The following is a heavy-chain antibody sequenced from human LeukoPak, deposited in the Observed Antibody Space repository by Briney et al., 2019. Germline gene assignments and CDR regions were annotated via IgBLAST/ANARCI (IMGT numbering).Heavy chain of an antibody. CDR3: ARETLEMATIPFDY. D-gene: IGHD5-24*01. V-gene: IGHV4-4*07. J-gene: IGHJ4*02. CDR2: IYTSGST. CDR1: GGSISSYY. Sequence: SETLSLTCTVSGGSISSYYWSWIRQPAGKGLEWIGRIYTSGSTNYNPSLKSRVTMSVDTSKNQFSLKLSSVTAADTAVYYCARETLEMATIPFDYWGQGTLVTVSS.